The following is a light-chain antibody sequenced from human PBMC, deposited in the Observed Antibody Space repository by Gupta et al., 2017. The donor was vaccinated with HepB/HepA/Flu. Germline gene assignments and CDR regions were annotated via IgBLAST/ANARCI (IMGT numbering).Light chain of an antibody. J-gene: IGLJ2*01. Sequence: QSDLTQPPSVSGSPGQSVTIACTGTSSDVGGYKYVSWYQQHPGKAPKLMLFDVSKRPSGVPDRFSGSKSCNTASLTISGLQAEDDGDYYCCSYAGVNTLVFGGGTKVTVL. CDR1: SSDVGGYKY. CDR2: DVS. V-gene: IGLV2-11*01. CDR3: CSYAGVNTLV.